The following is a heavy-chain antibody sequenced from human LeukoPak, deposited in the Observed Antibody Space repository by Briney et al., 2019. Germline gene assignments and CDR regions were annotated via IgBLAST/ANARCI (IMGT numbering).Heavy chain of an antibody. CDR2: ISSSSSYI. V-gene: IGHV3-21*01. J-gene: IGHJ4*02. D-gene: IGHD3-10*01. Sequence: TGGSLRLSCAASGLTFSSYSMNWVRQAPGKGLEWVSSISSSSSYIYYADSVKGRFTISRDNAKKSLYLQMNSLRAEDTAVYYCARDLYGSGSYYSPDYWGQGTLVTVSS. CDR1: GLTFSSYS. CDR3: ARDLYGSGSYYSPDY.